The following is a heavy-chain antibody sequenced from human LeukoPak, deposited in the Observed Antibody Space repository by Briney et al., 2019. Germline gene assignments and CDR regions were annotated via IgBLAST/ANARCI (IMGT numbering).Heavy chain of an antibody. V-gene: IGHV3-23*01. D-gene: IGHD2-15*01. J-gene: IGHJ4*02. CDR3: AKWVRWSGGSPPDY. CDR1: GFTFSSYA. CDR2: ISGSGGST. Sequence: TGGSLRLSCAASGFTFSSYAMSWVRQAPGKGLEWVSAISGSGGSTYYADSVKGRFTISRDNSKNTLYLQMNSLRAEDTAVYYCAKWVRWSGGSPPDYWGQGTLVTVSS.